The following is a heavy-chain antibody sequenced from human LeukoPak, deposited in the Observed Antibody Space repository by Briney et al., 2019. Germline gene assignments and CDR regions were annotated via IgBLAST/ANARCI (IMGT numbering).Heavy chain of an antibody. CDR1: GFTLSSYA. Sequence: GGSLRLSCAASGFTLSSYAMTWVRQAPGRGLECVSSVDGGGGGTYYADSVKGRFTISRDNSKDTLDLQMNGLRAEDTAVYFCAKQSAGSAAWYSLHYDFWGQGTLVTVSS. CDR3: AKQSAGSAAWYSLHYDF. CDR2: VDGGGGGT. D-gene: IGHD6-13*01. V-gene: IGHV3-23*01. J-gene: IGHJ4*02.